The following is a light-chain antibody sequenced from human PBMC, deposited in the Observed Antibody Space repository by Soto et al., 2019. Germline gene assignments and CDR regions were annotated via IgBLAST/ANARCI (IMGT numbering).Light chain of an antibody. CDR1: QSVSSN. CDR3: QQDNNWPPWT. Sequence: EIVMTQSPATLSVSPGERATLSCRASQSVSSNLAWYQQKPGQAPRLLIYGASTRATGIPARFSGSGSGTDFTLTNSTLQSEDFAVYYCQQDNNWPPWTFGQGTKVEIK. V-gene: IGKV3-15*01. CDR2: GAS. J-gene: IGKJ1*01.